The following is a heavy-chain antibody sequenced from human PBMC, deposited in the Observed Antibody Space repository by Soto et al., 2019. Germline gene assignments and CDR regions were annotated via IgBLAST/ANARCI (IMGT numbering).Heavy chain of an antibody. D-gene: IGHD3-22*01. CDR2: IYSGGST. V-gene: IGHV3-66*01. CDR1: GFTVSSNY. Sequence: GGSLRLSCAASGFTVSSNYMSWVRQAPGKGLEWVSVIYSGGSTYYADSVKGRFTISRDNSKNTLYLQMNSLRAEDTAVYYCARDSGYYYDSSGYYRSFAFDIWGQGTMVTVSS. CDR3: ARDSGYYYDSSGYYRSFAFDI. J-gene: IGHJ3*02.